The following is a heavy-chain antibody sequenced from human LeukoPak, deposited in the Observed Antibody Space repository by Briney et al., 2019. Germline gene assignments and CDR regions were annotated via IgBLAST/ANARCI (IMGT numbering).Heavy chain of an antibody. CDR2: IDHSGST. Sequence: SETLSLTCAVPGGSFSGYYWTWIRQPPGKGLEWIGEIDHSGSTNYNPSLKSRVTISVNTSKNQFSLKLRSVTAADTAVYYCARVTGYIIEDYFDYWGQGTLVTVSS. CDR3: ARVTGYIIEDYFDY. D-gene: IGHD6-13*01. CDR1: GGSFSGYY. J-gene: IGHJ4*02. V-gene: IGHV4-34*01.